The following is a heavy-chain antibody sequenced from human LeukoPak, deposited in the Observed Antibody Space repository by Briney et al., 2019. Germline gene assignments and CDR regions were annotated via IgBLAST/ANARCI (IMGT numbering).Heavy chain of an antibody. V-gene: IGHV3-74*01. D-gene: IGHD3-10*01. CDR3: ARGLYYYGSGSLYGMDV. J-gene: IGHJ6*02. Sequence: GGSLRLSCAASGFTFSSYWMHWVRQAPGKGLVWVSRINSDGSSTSYADSVKGRFTISRDNAKNTLYLQMNSLRAEDTAVYYCARGLYYYGSGSLYGMDVWGQGTTVTVSS. CDR1: GFTFSSYW. CDR2: INSDGSST.